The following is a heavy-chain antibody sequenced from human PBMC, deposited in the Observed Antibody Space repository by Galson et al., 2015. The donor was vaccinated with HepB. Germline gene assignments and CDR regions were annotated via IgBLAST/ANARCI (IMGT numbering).Heavy chain of an antibody. CDR2: IKSKTDGGAT. Sequence: SLRLSCAASGFTFGDYAMSWFRQAPGKGLEWVGRIKSKTDGGATGYAAPVKGRFTISRDDSKNTLYLQMNSLKTEDTAVYYCTTDDPTGWRGWYFYYFDYWGQGTLVTVSS. J-gene: IGHJ4*02. CDR1: GFTFGDYA. V-gene: IGHV3-15*01. CDR3: TTDDPTGWRGWYFYYFDY. D-gene: IGHD6-19*01.